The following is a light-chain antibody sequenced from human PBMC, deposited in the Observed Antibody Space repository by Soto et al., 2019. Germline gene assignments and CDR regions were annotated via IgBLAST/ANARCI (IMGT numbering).Light chain of an antibody. J-gene: IGKJ4*01. Sequence: DIQLTQSPSFLSASVGDRVTITCRASQGISSYLAWYQQRPGKAPKLLIYAASTLQSGVPSRFSGSGSGTEFTLTTSSLQLEDFPPNYGKQLNINPLTFGGGTKVEIK. V-gene: IGKV1-9*01. CDR3: KQLNINPLT. CDR1: QGISSY. CDR2: AAS.